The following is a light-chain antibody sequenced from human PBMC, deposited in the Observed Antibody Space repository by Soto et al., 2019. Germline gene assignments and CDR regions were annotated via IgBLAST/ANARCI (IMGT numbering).Light chain of an antibody. CDR1: QSVSSY. V-gene: IGKV3-11*01. CDR2: DAS. CDR3: QQHSNWPLT. Sequence: EIMLTQSPATLCLSPGERATLSCRASQSVSSYLAWYQQKPGQAPRLLIYDASNRATGIPARFSGSGSGTDFTLTISSLEPEDFAVYYCQQHSNWPLTFGGGTKVDI. J-gene: IGKJ4*01.